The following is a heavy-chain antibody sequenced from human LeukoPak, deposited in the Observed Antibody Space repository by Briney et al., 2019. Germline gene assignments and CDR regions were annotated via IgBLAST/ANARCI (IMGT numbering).Heavy chain of an antibody. CDR3: ARDAGTFGVVITYYYYYYMDV. Sequence: QPGGSLRLSCAASGFTFSTYEMNWVRQAPGKGLEWVSYISSSSSTIYYADSVKGRFTISRDNAKNSLYLQMNSLRAEDTAVYYCARDAGTFGVVITYYYYYYMDVWGKGTTVTVSS. D-gene: IGHD3-3*01. V-gene: IGHV3-48*03. CDR2: ISSSSSTI. CDR1: GFTFSTYE. J-gene: IGHJ6*03.